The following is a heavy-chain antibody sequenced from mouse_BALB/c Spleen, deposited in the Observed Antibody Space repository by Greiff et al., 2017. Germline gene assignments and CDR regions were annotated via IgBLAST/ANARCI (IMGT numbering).Heavy chain of an antibody. CDR2: ISSGSSTI. CDR3: ARSYGKGAMDD. V-gene: IGHV5-17*02. Sequence: EVKVVESGGGLVQPGGSRKLSCAASGFTFSSFGMHWVRQAPEKGLEWVAYISSGSSTIYYADTVKGRFTISRDNPKNTLFLQMTSLRSEDTAMYYCARSYGKGAMDDWGQGTSVTVSS. CDR1: GFTFSSFG. D-gene: IGHD2-1*01. J-gene: IGHJ4*01.